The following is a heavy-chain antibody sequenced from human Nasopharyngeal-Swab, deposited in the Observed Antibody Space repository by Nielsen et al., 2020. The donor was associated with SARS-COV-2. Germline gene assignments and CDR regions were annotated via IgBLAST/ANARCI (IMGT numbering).Heavy chain of an antibody. V-gene: IGHV3-7*03. CDR3: VAAVSGPSRTYYDY. J-gene: IGHJ4*02. Sequence: GESLKISCAASGFTFTNYWMAWIRQAAGKGLEWVANTNQDGTERYYVDSVKGRFTISRDNGQSLLYLQMNSLRAEDTAIYFCVAAVSGPSRTYYDYWGQGSLVTVSS. D-gene: IGHD3-22*01. CDR2: TNQDGTER. CDR1: GFTFTNYW.